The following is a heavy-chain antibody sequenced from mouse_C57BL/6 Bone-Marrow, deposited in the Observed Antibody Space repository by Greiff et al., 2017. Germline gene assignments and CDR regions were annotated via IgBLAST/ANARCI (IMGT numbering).Heavy chain of an antibody. V-gene: IGHV1-19*01. CDR3: ARELQLRLHFDY. CDR2: INPYNGGT. Sequence: EVQLQQSGPVLVKPGASVKMSCKASGYTFTDYYMNWVKQSHGKSLEWIGVINPYNGGTSYNQKFKGKATLTVDKSSSPAYMELNSLTSEDSAVYYCARELQLRLHFDYWGQGTTLTVSS. CDR1: GYTFTDYY. J-gene: IGHJ2*01. D-gene: IGHD3-2*02.